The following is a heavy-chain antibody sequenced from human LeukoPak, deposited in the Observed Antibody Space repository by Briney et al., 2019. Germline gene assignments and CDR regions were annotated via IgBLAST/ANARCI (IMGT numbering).Heavy chain of an antibody. CDR2: IYYSGST. CDR3: ARERGRPIFGVVKHWFDP. Sequence: SETLSLTCTVSGGSISSYYWSWIRQPPGKGLEWIGYIYYSGSTNYNPSLKSRVTISVDTSKNQFSLKLSSVTAADTAVYYCARERGRPIFGVVKHWFDPWGQGNLVTVSS. D-gene: IGHD3-3*01. CDR1: GGSISSYY. V-gene: IGHV4-59*01. J-gene: IGHJ5*02.